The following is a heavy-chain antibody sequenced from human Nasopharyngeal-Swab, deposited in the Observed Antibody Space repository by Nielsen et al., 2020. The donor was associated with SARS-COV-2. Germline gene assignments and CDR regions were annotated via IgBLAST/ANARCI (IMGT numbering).Heavy chain of an antibody. D-gene: IGHD6-13*01. CDR1: GFTFSSYA. V-gene: IGHV3-30-3*01. J-gene: IGHJ6*02. Sequence: GESLKISCAASGFTFSSYAMHWVRQAPGKGREWVAVISYDGSNKYYADSVKGRFTISRDNSKNTLYLQMNSLRAEDTAVYYCARESGSSFVFWGYGMDVWGQGTTVTVSS. CDR2: ISYDGSNK. CDR3: ARESGSSFVFWGYGMDV.